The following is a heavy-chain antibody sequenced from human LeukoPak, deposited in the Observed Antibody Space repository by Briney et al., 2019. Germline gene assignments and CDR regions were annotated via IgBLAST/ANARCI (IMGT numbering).Heavy chain of an antibody. J-gene: IGHJ6*03. Sequence: SETLSLTCTVSGGSISSSSYYWGWIRQPPGKGLEWIGSINYSGSTYYNPSLKSRVTISVDRSKNQFSLKLSSVTAADTAVYYCARDRRRLRFLESRHYMDVWGKGTTVTVSS. CDR1: GGSISSSSYY. V-gene: IGHV4-39*07. CDR2: INYSGST. D-gene: IGHD3-3*01. CDR3: ARDRRRLRFLESRHYMDV.